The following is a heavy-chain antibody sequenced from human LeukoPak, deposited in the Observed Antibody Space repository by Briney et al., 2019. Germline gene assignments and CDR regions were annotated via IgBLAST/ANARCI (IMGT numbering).Heavy chain of an antibody. CDR3: ARDVYGQCDN. D-gene: IGHD3-10*01. V-gene: IGHV3-48*03. J-gene: IGHJ4*02. CDR1: GFTFSSYE. CDR2: ISSSGSTI. Sequence: GGSLRLSCAASGFTFSSYEMNWVRQAPGKGLEWVSYISSSGSTIYYADSVKGRFTISRDNAKNSLYLQMNSLRAEDTAVYYCARDVYGQCDNWGQGTLVTVSS.